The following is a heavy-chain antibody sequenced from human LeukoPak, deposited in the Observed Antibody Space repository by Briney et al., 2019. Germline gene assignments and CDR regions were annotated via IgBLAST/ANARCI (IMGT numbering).Heavy chain of an antibody. CDR3: RSGGAAPGSFDN. J-gene: IGHJ4*02. V-gene: IGHV3-7*01. D-gene: IGHD4-23*01. CDR2: IKCNGKEE. CDR1: GFPFGDYW. Sequence: GGSLRLLGAASGFPFGDYWMRWMRQAPGKGRGWVANIKCNGKEEYYVDSGKGRFTISRDNAKHSLYLQLNSLRVADTAVYDCRSGGAAPGSFDNWGQETLVIVSP.